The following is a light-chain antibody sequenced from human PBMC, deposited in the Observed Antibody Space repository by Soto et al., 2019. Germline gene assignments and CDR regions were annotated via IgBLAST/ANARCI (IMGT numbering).Light chain of an antibody. Sequence: EIVLTQSPGTLSLSPGERATLSCRASPSVSGNHLAWYQQKPGQAHRLLIFGVSSRATGIADRFSGSGSGTDFTLNISRQEPEAFAQYSFQHYGTSRVTFGPGTKVDIK. CDR2: GVS. V-gene: IGKV3-20*01. CDR3: QHYGTSRVT. J-gene: IGKJ3*01. CDR1: PSVSGNH.